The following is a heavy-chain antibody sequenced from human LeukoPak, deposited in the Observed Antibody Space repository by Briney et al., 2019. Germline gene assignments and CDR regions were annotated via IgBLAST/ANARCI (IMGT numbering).Heavy chain of an antibody. V-gene: IGHV3-23*01. CDR3: AKGGWIAAAGGYFDY. D-gene: IGHD6-13*01. Sequence: GGSLRLSCAASGFTFSSYAMSWVRQAPGKGLEWVSAISGSGGSTYYADSVKGRFTISRDNSKNTLYLQMNSLRAEDTAIYYCAKGGWIAAAGGYFDYWGQGTLVTVSS. CDR1: GFTFSSYA. J-gene: IGHJ4*02. CDR2: ISGSGGST.